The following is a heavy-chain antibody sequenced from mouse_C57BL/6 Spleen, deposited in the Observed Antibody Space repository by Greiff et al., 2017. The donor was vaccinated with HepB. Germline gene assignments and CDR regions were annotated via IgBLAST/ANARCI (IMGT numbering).Heavy chain of an antibody. CDR1: GYTFTDYA. Sequence: VQLQQSGPELVRPGVSVKISCKGSGYTFTDYAMHWVKQSHAKSLEWIGVISTYYGDASYNQKFKDKATMTVDKSSSTAYMELARLTSEDSAVYYCARGDYYGSSYAYWYFDVWGTGTAVTVSS. D-gene: IGHD1-1*01. V-gene: IGHV1-67*01. CDR2: ISTYYGDA. CDR3: ARGDYYGSSYAYWYFDV. J-gene: IGHJ1*03.